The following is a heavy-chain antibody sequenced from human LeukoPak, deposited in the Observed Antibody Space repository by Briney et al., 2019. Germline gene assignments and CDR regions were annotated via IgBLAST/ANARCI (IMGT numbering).Heavy chain of an antibody. CDR2: IKQDGSET. D-gene: IGHD3-16*02. Sequence: GGSLKLSCAASGFTSNSYGMSWVREAPGKGLERVANIKQDGSETYYVDSVKGRFTISRDNAKNSLYLQMNGLRADDTALYYCTRDAFQSGPWTYRFDYWGQGTLVTVSS. CDR1: GFTSNSYG. V-gene: IGHV3-7*03. CDR3: TRDAFQSGPWTYRFDY. J-gene: IGHJ4*02.